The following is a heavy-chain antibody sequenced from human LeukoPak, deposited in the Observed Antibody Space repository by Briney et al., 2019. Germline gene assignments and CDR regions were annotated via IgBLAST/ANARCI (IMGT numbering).Heavy chain of an antibody. CDR2: IIPILGIA. D-gene: IGHD2-21*01. Sequence: GASAKVSCKASGGTFSSYTISWVRQAPGQGLEWMGRIIPILGIANYAQKFQGRVTITADKSTSTAYMELSSLRSEDTAVYYCARGIRSSFAFDIWGQGTMVTVSS. J-gene: IGHJ3*02. CDR3: ARGIRSSFAFDI. V-gene: IGHV1-69*02. CDR1: GGTFSSYT.